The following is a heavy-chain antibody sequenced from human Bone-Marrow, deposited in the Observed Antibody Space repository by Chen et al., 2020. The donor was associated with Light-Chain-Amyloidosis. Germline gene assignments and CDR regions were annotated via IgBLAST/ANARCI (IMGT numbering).Heavy chain of an antibody. J-gene: IGHJ4*02. CDR3: ARRRDGYNFDY. CDR1: GYTFPNYW. CDR2: IYPDDSDA. Sequence: EVQLEQSGPEEKKPGESLKNSCKDSGYTFPNYWIGWVRQMPGKGLEWMGVIYPDDSDARYSPSFEGQVTISADKSITTAYLQWRSLKASDTAMYYCARRRDGYNFDYWGQGTLVTVSS. D-gene: IGHD5-12*01. V-gene: IGHV5-51*01.